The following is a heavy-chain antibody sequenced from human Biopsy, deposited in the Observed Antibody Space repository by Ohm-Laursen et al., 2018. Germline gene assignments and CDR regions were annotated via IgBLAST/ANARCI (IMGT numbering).Heavy chain of an antibody. D-gene: IGHD1-1*01. CDR3: AADINVWNVNY. V-gene: IGHV1-24*01. Sequence: ASVKVSCKASGFSLTELSMHWVRQAPGRGLEWMGGFAPENGKTIYAQKFQGRVTMTEDTSTDTAYMELSSLRSEDTAVYYCAADINVWNVNYWGQGTQVTVSS. CDR2: FAPENGKT. CDR1: GFSLTELS. J-gene: IGHJ4*02.